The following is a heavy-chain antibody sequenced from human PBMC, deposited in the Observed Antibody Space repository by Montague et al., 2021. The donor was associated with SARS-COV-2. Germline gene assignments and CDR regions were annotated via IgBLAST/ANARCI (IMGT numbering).Heavy chain of an antibody. CDR2: ISHSGRT. CDR3: ARHPQQLVLRYWYFDL. CDR1: GGSISSSNW. J-gene: IGHJ2*01. D-gene: IGHD6-13*01. V-gene: IGHV4-4*02. Sequence: SETLSLTCAVSGGSISSSNWWNWVRQSPGKGLEWIGEISHSGRTNYNPSLKSRVTISVDNSKNQFSLNLTSLTAADTALYYCARHPQQLVLRYWYFDLWGRGTLAPVTS.